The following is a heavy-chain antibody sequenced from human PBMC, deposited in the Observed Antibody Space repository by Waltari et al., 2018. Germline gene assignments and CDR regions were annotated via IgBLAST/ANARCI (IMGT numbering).Heavy chain of an antibody. CDR1: GFTFDDYA. CDR3: AKDRSYSSSSGSDGFDY. Sequence: DVQLVESGGGLVQPGRSLRLSCAASGFTFDDYAMHWVRQAPGTGLEWVSGISWNSGSIGYADSVKCRVTISRDNAKNSLYLQMNSLRAEDTALYYCAKDRSYSSSSGSDGFDYWGQGTLVTVSS. J-gene: IGHJ4*02. D-gene: IGHD6-6*01. V-gene: IGHV3-9*01. CDR2: ISWNSGSI.